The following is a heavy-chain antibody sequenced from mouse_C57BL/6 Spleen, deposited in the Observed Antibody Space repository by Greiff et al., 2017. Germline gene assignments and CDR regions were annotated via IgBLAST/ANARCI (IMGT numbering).Heavy chain of an antibody. CDR1: GYTFTGYW. CDR3: ALKAQARGYYFDY. CDR2: ILPGGGST. J-gene: IGHJ2*01. Sequence: VKLQESGAGLMKPGASVKLSCKATGYTFTGYWIAWVRQRPGHGLEWIGEILPGGGSTNYNEKFKGKATFTADTSANTAYMQLSSLTTEDSAIYYCALKAQARGYYFDYWGQVTTLTVSS. D-gene: IGHD3-2*02. V-gene: IGHV1-9*01.